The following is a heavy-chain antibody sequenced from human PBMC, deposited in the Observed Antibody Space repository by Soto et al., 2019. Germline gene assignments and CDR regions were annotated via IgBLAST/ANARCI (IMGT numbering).Heavy chain of an antibody. CDR1: GDSISSYH. Sequence: PSETLSLTCTVSGDSISSYHWSWMRQPPGKGLEWIGYIHYSGRTNHNPSLKSRVTISLDMSKNQFSLKLTSVSAADTAVYYCARLPSNTGFSSSFDPWGQGKMVTVSS. CDR3: ARLPSNTGFSSSFDP. CDR2: IHYSGRT. D-gene: IGHD6-13*01. V-gene: IGHV4-59*01. J-gene: IGHJ5*02.